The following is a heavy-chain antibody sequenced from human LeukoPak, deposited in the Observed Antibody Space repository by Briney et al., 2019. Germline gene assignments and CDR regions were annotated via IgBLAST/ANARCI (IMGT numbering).Heavy chain of an antibody. CDR2: IYRDGDT. J-gene: IGHJ4*02. CDR1: GFTGRNIY. Sequence: GGSLRLSCEASGFTGRNIYITWVCEAPGKGLERGSLIYRDGDTYYATSAKGRFIVSSDNSRHTVSRKMNCLRAEPTALYFSTALCGSTWYSQGYYWLRGTLVSVCS. CDR3: TALCGSTWYSQGYY. D-gene: IGHD6-13*01. V-gene: IGHV3-66*01.